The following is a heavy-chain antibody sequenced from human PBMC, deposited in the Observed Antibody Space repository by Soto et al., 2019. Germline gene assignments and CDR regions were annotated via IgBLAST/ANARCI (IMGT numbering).Heavy chain of an antibody. J-gene: IGHJ4*02. Sequence: PSATLSLTCTVSCGSVSSGIYYWRWIRQPPGKGLDWFGYIYYSGSTNYNPSLKSRVTISVDTSKNQFSLKLSSVTAADTAVYYCARGDDSSGYYLIDYWGQGTLVHVSS. CDR2: IYYSGST. CDR3: ARGDDSSGYYLIDY. CDR1: CGSVSSGIYY. D-gene: IGHD3-22*01. V-gene: IGHV4-61*01.